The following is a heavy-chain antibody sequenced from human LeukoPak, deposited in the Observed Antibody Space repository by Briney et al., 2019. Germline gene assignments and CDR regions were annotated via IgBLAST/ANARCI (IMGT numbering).Heavy chain of an antibody. CDR3: ARDRCSSTSCFLDY. CDR1: GFTFNHYA. CDR2: INHHGHT. V-gene: IGHV3-23*01. J-gene: IGHJ4*02. D-gene: IGHD2-2*01. Sequence: GGSLRLSCAASGFTFNHYAMSWVRQAPGKGLEWVSGINHHGHTFYAYSVKGRFTISRGNSKNSLYLQMNSLRAEDTAVYYCARDRCSSTSCFLDYWGQGTLVTVSS.